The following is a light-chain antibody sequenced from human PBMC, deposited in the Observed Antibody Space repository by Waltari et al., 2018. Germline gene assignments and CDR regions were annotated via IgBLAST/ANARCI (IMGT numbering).Light chain of an antibody. CDR1: QSIRNL. Sequence: DIQMTQSPSSLSASVGDRVTITCRASQSIRNLLNWYQQKPGKAPNLLIYTASSLQSGVPSRFSGSGSGTDFTLTISNLQPEDFATYYCQQSYSTPWTFGQGTRVDIK. CDR3: QQSYSTPWT. CDR2: TAS. J-gene: IGKJ1*01. V-gene: IGKV1-39*01.